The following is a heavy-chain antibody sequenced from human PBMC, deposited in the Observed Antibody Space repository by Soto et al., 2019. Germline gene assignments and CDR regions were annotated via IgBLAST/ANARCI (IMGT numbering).Heavy chain of an antibody. CDR1: GFTFRSYE. CDR2: ISSSGSTI. CDR3: ARQYYDFWSGYNYYYGMDV. V-gene: IGHV3-48*03. J-gene: IGHJ6*02. D-gene: IGHD3-3*01. Sequence: GSLRLSCAASGFTFRSYEMNWVRQAPGKGLEWVSYISSSGSTIYYADSVKGRFTISRDNAKNSLYLQMNSLRAEDTAVYYCARQYYDFWSGYNYYYGMDVWGQGTTVTVSS.